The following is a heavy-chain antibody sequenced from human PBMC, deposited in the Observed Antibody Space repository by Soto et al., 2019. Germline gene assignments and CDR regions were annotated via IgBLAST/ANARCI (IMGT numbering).Heavy chain of an antibody. D-gene: IGHD2-2*01. V-gene: IGHV4-59*01. CDR2: IYYSGST. CDR3: ARGGRGGYCSSTSCYLGWFDT. J-gene: IGHJ5*02. Sequence: ETLSLTCAVSGVSLSSYHWSWIRQPAGQGGDWIWYIYYSGSTGYNPSPKSRVTISVDTSKNQFSLKLSSVTAADTAVYYCARGGRGGYCSSTSCYLGWFDTWGQGTLVTVSS. CDR1: GVSLSSYH.